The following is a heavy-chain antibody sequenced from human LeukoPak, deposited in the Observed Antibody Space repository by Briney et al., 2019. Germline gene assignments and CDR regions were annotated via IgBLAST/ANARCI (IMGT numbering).Heavy chain of an antibody. CDR3: ARGTDPYGYFDY. J-gene: IGHJ4*02. V-gene: IGHV3-48*02. Sequence: GGSLRLSCAASGFTFSSYSMNWVRQAPGKGLEWVSHITASGTAMFYADSVKGRFTISRDNAKNSLYLQMNSLRDEDTAVYYCARGTDPYGYFDYWGQGTLVTVSS. CDR1: GFTFSSYS. CDR2: ITASGTAM. D-gene: IGHD4-17*01.